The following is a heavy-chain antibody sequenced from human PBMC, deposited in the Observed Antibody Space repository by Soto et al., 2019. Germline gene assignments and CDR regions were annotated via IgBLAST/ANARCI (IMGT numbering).Heavy chain of an antibody. CDR2: IYSGGST. Sequence: PGGSLRLSXAASGFTVSSNYMSWVRQAPGKGLEWVSVIYSGGSTYYADSVKGRFTISRDNSKNTLYLQMNSLRAEDTAVYYCARPNGYSGYGGAFDIWGQGTMVTVSS. D-gene: IGHD5-12*01. V-gene: IGHV3-53*01. CDR3: ARPNGYSGYGGAFDI. CDR1: GFTVSSNY. J-gene: IGHJ3*02.